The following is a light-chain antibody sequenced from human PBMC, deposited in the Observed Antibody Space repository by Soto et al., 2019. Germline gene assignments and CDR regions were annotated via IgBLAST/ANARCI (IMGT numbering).Light chain of an antibody. V-gene: IGKV1-5*01. CDR3: QQYNSYLYT. CDR2: NAS. J-gene: IGKJ2*01. CDR1: QSINSW. Sequence: DIQMTQSPSTLSASVGDRVTITCRASQSINSWLAWYQHKPGKAPQLLISNASSLQSGVPSRFSGSGSGTEFTLTISSLQPDDFATYYCQQYNSYLYTFGQGTKLEIK.